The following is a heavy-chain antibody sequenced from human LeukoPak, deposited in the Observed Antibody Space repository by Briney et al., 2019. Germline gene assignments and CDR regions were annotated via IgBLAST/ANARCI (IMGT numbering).Heavy chain of an antibody. CDR1: GGSFSGYY. CDR2: INHSGST. D-gene: IGHD3-10*01. V-gene: IGHV4-34*01. CDR3: ARRPRHYGSGSRYYYYYMDV. J-gene: IGHJ6*03. Sequence: SETLSLTCAVYGGSFSGYYWSWIRQPPGKGLEWIGEINHSGSTNYNPSLKSRVTISVDTSKNQFSLKLSSVTAADTAVYYCARRPRHYGSGSRYYYYYMDVWGKGTTVTVSS.